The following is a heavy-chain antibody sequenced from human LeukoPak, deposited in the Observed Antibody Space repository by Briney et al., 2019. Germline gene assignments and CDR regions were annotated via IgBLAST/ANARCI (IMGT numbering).Heavy chain of an antibody. CDR3: ASYFDWLLGPPRAFDI. V-gene: IGHV4-39*07. CDR2: INHSGST. D-gene: IGHD3-9*01. CDR1: GGSISSSSYY. J-gene: IGHJ3*02. Sequence: SETLSLTCTISGGSISSSSYYWGWIRQPPGKGLEWIGEINHSGSTNYNPSLKSRVTISVDTSKNQFSLKLSSVTAADTAVYYCASYFDWLLGPPRAFDIWGQGTMVTVSS.